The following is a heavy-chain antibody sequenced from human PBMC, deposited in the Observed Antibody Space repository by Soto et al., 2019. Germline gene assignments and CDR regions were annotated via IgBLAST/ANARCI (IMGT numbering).Heavy chain of an antibody. CDR3: ALSRVPGAYDF. D-gene: IGHD3-16*01. V-gene: IGHV3-7*05. Sequence: PGGSLRLSCAASGFIFSKYWMTWIRQAPGKGLEWVANIKGDGSEKHYEDSVMGRFTISRDNTKSSLSLQVNSLSAEDTALYYCALSRVPGAYDFWGQGTVVTVSS. CDR1: GFIFSKYW. J-gene: IGHJ4*02. CDR2: IKGDGSEK.